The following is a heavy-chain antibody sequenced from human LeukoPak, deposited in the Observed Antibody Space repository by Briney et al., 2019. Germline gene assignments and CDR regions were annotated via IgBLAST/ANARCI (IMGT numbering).Heavy chain of an antibody. CDR2: IVVGSGNT. J-gene: IGHJ6*03. CDR3: AADFFDILTGSTDRPYYYYMDV. D-gene: IGHD3-9*01. V-gene: IGHV1-58*02. Sequence: SVKVSCKASGFTFTSSAMQWVRQARGQRLEWIGWIVVGSGNTNYAQKFQERVTITRDMSTSTAYMELSSLRSEDTAVYYCAADFFDILTGSTDRPYYYYMDVWGEGTTVTVSS. CDR1: GFTFTSSA.